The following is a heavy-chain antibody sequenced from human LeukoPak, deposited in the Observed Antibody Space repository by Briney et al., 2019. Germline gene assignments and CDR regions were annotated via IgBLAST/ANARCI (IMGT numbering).Heavy chain of an antibody. V-gene: IGHV3-9*03. CDR3: AKEYCSGGSWYRGAFDI. J-gene: IGHJ3*02. D-gene: IGHD2-15*01. CDR2: ISWNSGSI. CDR1: GFTFDDYD. Sequence: GSSLRLFCGACGFTFDDYDMHWVRQATGKGLEWVSGISWNSGSIGYGDSVKGRFTSSRDNAKKSMYLQMNSLRAEDMALYYCAKEYCSGGSWYRGAFDIWGQGTMVTVSP.